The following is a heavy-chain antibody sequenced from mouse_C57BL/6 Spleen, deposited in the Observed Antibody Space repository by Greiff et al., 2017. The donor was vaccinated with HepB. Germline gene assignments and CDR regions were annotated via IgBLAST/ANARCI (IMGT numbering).Heavy chain of an antibody. CDR2: IYPGSGST. CDR1: GYTFTSYW. V-gene: IGHV1-55*01. CDR3: AREYYGSSPVNFDY. D-gene: IGHD1-1*01. J-gene: IGHJ2*01. Sequence: QVQLQQPGAELVKPGASVKMSCKASGYTFTSYWITWVKQRPGQGLEWIGDIYPGSGSTNYNEKFKSKASLTVDTSSSTAYMQLSSLTSEDSAVYYCAREYYGSSPVNFDYWGQGTTLTVSS.